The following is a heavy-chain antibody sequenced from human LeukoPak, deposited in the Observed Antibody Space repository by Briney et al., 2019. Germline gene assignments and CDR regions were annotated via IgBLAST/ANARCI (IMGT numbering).Heavy chain of an antibody. J-gene: IGHJ4*02. D-gene: IGHD3-22*01. CDR2: ISGSGDNT. V-gene: IGHV3-23*01. CDR3: AKGSYYDSSGSFYFDY. CDR1: GFTFSSYA. Sequence: PGGSLRLSCAASGFTFSSYAMSWVRQAPGKGLEWVSGISGSGDNTYYADSVKGRFTISRDNSKNTVYVQVNSLGTEDTAAYYCAKGSYYDSSGSFYFDYWGQGTLVTVSS.